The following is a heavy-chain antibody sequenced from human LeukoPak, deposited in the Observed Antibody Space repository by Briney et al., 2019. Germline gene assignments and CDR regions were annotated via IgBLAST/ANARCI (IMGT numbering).Heavy chain of an antibody. CDR1: RFSFSSCG. CDR2: IWYDGSNK. CDR3: ARSNPMVRGVIIEPLDY. J-gene: IGHJ4*02. Sequence: PGRSLRLSCAASRFSFSSCGMHWVRQTPGKGLEWVAFIWYDGSNKYYADSVKGRFTISRDNSKNTRYLQMNSLGAEDTAVYYCARSNPMVRGVIIEPLDYWGQGTLVTVSS. D-gene: IGHD3-10*01. V-gene: IGHV3-33*01.